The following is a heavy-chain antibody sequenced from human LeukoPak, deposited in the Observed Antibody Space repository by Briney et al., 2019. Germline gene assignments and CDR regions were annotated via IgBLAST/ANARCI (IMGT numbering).Heavy chain of an antibody. V-gene: IGHV3-74*01. D-gene: IGHD3-10*01. CDR2: INSDGSST. Sequence: GGSLRRSCAASGFTFSSYWMHWVRQAPGKGLVWVSRINSDGSSTSYADSVKGRFTISRDNAKNTLYLQMNSLRAEDTAVYYCARIPMVRGVIKSDYWGQGTLVTVSS. CDR1: GFTFSSYW. CDR3: ARIPMVRGVIKSDY. J-gene: IGHJ4*02.